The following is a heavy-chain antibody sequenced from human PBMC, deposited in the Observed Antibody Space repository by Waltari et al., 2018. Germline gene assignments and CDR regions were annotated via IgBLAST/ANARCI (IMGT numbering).Heavy chain of an antibody. V-gene: IGHV4-39*01. CDR1: GGPINRRDSL. D-gene: IGHD1-26*01. Sequence: QLQLQESGPGLVKPSETLSLTCTVSGGPINRRDSLWGWVRQPPTKGLEWIGTIYYVGTTYYNPSLRSRVTVALDASQNQFSLRLTSVTAADTAVYYCARLSLYYGGREVDWGQGTLVTASS. CDR3: ARLSLYYGGREVD. J-gene: IGHJ4*02. CDR2: IYYVGTT.